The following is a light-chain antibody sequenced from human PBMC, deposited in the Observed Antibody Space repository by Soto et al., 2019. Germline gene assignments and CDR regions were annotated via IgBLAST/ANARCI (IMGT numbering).Light chain of an antibody. CDR3: QLSYITLSLT. V-gene: IGKV1-39*01. Sequence: DIPMTQSPSSLSASVGDTVTITCRLSRSVSSYLNWYQQKPGKAPKLLIYAASSLQSGVPSRFSGSGSGTDFTLTISSLQPEDFATYYCQLSYITLSLTFGGGTKVEIK. CDR2: AAS. CDR1: RSVSSY. J-gene: IGKJ4*01.